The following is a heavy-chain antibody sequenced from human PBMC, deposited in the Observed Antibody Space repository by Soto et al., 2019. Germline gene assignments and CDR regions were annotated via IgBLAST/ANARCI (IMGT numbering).Heavy chain of an antibody. V-gene: IGHV3-7*01. CDR3: ARDIGWGRDSCYSFTFEI. Sequence: GGSLRLSCAASGFTFSSYWMSWVRQAPGKGLEWVANIKQDGSEKYYVDSVKGRFTISRDNAKNSLYLQMNSLRAEDTAVYYCARDIGWGRDSCYSFTFEIWGQGTMVTVSS. CDR2: IKQDGSEK. J-gene: IGHJ3*02. CDR1: GFTFSSYW. D-gene: IGHD2-15*01.